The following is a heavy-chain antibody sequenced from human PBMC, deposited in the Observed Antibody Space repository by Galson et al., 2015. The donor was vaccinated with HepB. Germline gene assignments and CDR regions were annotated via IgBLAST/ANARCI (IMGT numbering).Heavy chain of an antibody. CDR1: GYTFTSYG. Sequence: SVKVSCKASGYTFTSYGISWVRQAPGQGLEWMGWISAYNGNTNYAQKLQGRVTMTTDTSTSTAYMELRSLRSDDTAVYYCAGDRQGYYDFWSGYPDAFDIWGQGTMVTVSS. J-gene: IGHJ3*02. CDR3: AGDRQGYYDFWSGYPDAFDI. CDR2: ISAYNGNT. V-gene: IGHV1-18*01. D-gene: IGHD3-3*01.